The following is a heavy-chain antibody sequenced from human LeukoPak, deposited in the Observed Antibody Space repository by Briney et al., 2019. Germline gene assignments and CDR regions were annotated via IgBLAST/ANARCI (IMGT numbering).Heavy chain of an antibody. Sequence: ASVKVSCTASGYTFTDYYMHWVRQAPGQGLEWIGLINPSSGGTNYAQSFQGRVTMARDTSITTAFMELLRLISDDTAVYYCARLRYVDSGYPFDYWGQGTLVTVSS. D-gene: IGHD3-22*01. CDR2: INPSSGGT. CDR1: GYTFTDYY. V-gene: IGHV1-2*02. J-gene: IGHJ4*02. CDR3: ARLRYVDSGYPFDY.